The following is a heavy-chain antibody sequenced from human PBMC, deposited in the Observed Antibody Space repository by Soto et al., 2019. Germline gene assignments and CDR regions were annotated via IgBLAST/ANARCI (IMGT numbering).Heavy chain of an antibody. D-gene: IGHD3-3*01. J-gene: IGHJ6*02. CDR3: ARDKSSQTYYDFWSGYYFSASQYYYGMDV. V-gene: IGHV3-74*01. CDR1: GFTFSSYW. CDR2: INSEGSST. Sequence: PGGSLRLSCAASGFTFSSYWMHWVRQAPGKGLVWVSRINSEGSSTSYADSVKGRFTISRDNAKNTLYLQMNSLRAEDTAVYYCARDKSSQTYYDFWSGYYFSASQYYYGMDVWGQGTTVTVSS.